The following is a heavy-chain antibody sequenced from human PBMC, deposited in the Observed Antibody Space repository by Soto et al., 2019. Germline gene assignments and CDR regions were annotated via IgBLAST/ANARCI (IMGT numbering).Heavy chain of an antibody. CDR1: GGSISSRTYY. V-gene: IGHV4-39*01. D-gene: IGHD6-13*01. CDR2: MYHSGST. Sequence: SETLSLTCTVSGGSISSRTYYWGWIRQPPGKGLEWIGSMYHSGSTYYNSSLKSRVTIAVDTSKNQFFLKLSSVTAADTAVYYCARRIAAAGRGFSYYYMDVWGKGTTVTVSS. CDR3: ARRIAAAGRGFSYYYMDV. J-gene: IGHJ6*03.